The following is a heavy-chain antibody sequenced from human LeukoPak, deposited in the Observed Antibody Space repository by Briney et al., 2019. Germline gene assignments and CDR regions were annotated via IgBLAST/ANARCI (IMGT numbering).Heavy chain of an antibody. Sequence: ASVKVSCKASGYTFTSYGISWVRQAPGQGLEWMGWISAYNGNTNYAQKLQGRVTMTTDTSTSTAYMELRSLRSDDTAVYYCAGRPGIAAAATLGYYYMDVWGKGTTVTVSS. V-gene: IGHV1-18*01. D-gene: IGHD6-13*01. CDR1: GYTFTSYG. CDR2: ISAYNGNT. CDR3: AGRPGIAAAATLGYYYMDV. J-gene: IGHJ6*03.